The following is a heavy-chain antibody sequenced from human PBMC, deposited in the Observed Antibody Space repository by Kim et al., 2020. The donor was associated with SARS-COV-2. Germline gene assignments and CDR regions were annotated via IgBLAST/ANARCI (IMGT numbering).Heavy chain of an antibody. J-gene: IGHJ4*02. CDR3: ARSFYVGYGDSSGSVDY. Sequence: SETLSLTCTVSGGSISSGDYYWSWIRQPPGKGLEWIGYIYYSGSTYYNPSLKSRVTISVDTSKNQFSLKLSSVTAADTAVYYCARSFYVGYGDSSGSVDYWGQGTLVTVSS. CDR1: GGSISSGDYY. CDR2: IYYSGST. V-gene: IGHV4-30-4*01. D-gene: IGHD4-17*01.